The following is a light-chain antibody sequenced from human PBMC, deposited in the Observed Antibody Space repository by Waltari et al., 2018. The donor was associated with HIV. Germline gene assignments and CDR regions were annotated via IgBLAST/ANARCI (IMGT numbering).Light chain of an antibody. CDR1: QAIATW. CDR2: DAS. Sequence: DIRMTQSPSYVSASVGDRITITCRATQAIATWLAWYQQRPGKAPKLLIHDASNLQGGVPSRFRGSGSGTTFTLTVTNLQPEDFAIYFCQQTNSFPITFGQGTRLDNK. J-gene: IGKJ5*01. CDR3: QQTNSFPIT. V-gene: IGKV1D-12*01.